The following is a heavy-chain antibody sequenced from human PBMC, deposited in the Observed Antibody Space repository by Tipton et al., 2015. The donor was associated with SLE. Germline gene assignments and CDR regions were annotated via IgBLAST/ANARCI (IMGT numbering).Heavy chain of an antibody. V-gene: IGHV1-18*01. CDR2: ISAYNGNT. CDR3: ARDSPYYYGWGSSINWFDP. J-gene: IGHJ5*02. D-gene: IGHD3-10*01. CDR1: GYTFTSYG. Sequence: QLVQSGAEVKKPGASVKVSCKASGYTFTSYGISWVRQAPGQGLEWMGWISAYNGNTNYAQKLQGRVTMTTDTSTSTAYMELRSLRSDDTAVYYCARDSPYYYGWGSSINWFDPWGQGTLVTVSS.